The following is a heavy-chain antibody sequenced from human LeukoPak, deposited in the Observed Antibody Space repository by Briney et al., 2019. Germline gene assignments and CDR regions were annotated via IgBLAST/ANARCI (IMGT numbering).Heavy chain of an antibody. J-gene: IGHJ1*01. CDR2: TYYRSKWYN. CDR1: GDSVSSNSAA. CDR3: ARAGTYYYDSSGYYYSTEYFQH. Sequence: SQTLSLTCAISGDSVSSNSAAWNWIRQSPSRGLEWLGRTYYRSKWYNDYAVSVKSRITINPDTSKNQFSLQLNSVTPEDTAVYYCARAGTYYYDSSGYYYSTEYFQHWGQGTLVTVSS. D-gene: IGHD3-22*01. V-gene: IGHV6-1*01.